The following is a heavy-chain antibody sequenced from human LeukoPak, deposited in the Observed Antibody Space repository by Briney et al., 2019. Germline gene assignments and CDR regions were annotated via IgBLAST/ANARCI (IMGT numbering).Heavy chain of an antibody. CDR3: ARVPPNYDFWSAGNYMDV. Sequence: ASVKVSCKASGYTFTGYYMHWVRQAPGQGLEWMGWISAYNGNTNYAQKLQGRVTMTTDTSTSTAYMELRSLRSDDTAVYYCARVPPNYDFWSAGNYMDVWGKGTTVTVSS. D-gene: IGHD3-3*01. CDR2: ISAYNGNT. CDR1: GYTFTGYY. J-gene: IGHJ6*03. V-gene: IGHV1-18*04.